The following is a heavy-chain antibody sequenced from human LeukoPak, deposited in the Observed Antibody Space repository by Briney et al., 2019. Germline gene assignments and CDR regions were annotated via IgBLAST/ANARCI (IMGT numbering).Heavy chain of an antibody. CDR1: GYTFTSYY. Sequence: ASVKVSCKASGYTFTSYYMHWVRQAPGQGLEWMGIINPSGGSTSYAQKFQGRVTMTRDTSTSTVYMELSSLRSEDTAVYYCAREANGYKFLDYWGQGTLVTISS. CDR3: AREANGYKFLDY. D-gene: IGHD1-1*01. V-gene: IGHV1-46*01. CDR2: INPSGGST. J-gene: IGHJ4*02.